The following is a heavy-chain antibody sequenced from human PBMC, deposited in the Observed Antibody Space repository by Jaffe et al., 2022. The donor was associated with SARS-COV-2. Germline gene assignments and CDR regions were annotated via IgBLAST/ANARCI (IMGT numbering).Heavy chain of an antibody. D-gene: IGHD3-3*02. CDR3: ARGIYGVQGDYYYYYGMDV. V-gene: IGHV4-34*01. CDR2: INHSGST. Sequence: QVQLQQWGAGLLKPSETLSLTCAVYGGSFSGYYWSWIRQPPGKGLEWIGEINHSGSTNYNPSLKSRVTISVDTSKNQFSLKLSSVTAADTAVYYCARGIYGVQGDYYYYYGMDVWGQGTTVTVSS. J-gene: IGHJ6*02. CDR1: GGSFSGYY.